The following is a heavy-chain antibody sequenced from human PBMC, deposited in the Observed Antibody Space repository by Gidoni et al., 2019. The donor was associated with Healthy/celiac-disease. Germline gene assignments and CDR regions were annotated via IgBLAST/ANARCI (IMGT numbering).Heavy chain of an antibody. J-gene: IGHJ4*02. D-gene: IGHD2-2*01. V-gene: IGHV4-34*01. CDR1: GGSFRGYY. CDR2: INHSGST. CDR3: ARGLVVPADTLDY. Sequence: QVPLQQWGAGLLKPSETLSLTCAVYGGSFRGYYWSWIRQPPGKGLEWIGEINHSGSTNYNPSLKRRVTISVDTSKNQCSLKLSSVTAADTAVYYCARGLVVPADTLDYWGQGTLVTVSS.